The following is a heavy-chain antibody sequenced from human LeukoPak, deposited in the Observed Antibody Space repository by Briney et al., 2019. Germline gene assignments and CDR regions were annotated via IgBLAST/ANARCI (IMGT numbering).Heavy chain of an antibody. Sequence: SETLSLTCTVSGGSISSYYRSWIRQPPGKGLECIGYIYYSGSTNYNPSLKSRVTISVDTSKNQFSLKLSSVPAADTAVYYCARLPDYYDSNGYYFDYWGQGTLVTVSS. V-gene: IGHV4-59*01. CDR1: GGSISSYY. CDR3: ARLPDYYDSNGYYFDY. CDR2: IYYSGST. J-gene: IGHJ4*02. D-gene: IGHD3-22*01.